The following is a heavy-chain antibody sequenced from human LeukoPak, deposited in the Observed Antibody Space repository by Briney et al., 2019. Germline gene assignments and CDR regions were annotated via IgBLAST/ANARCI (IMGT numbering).Heavy chain of an antibody. CDR1: GFTFSDYY. Sequence: PGGSLRLSCAASGFTFSDYYMSWIRQAPGKGLKWVSYISSSGSTIYYADSVKGRFTISRDNAKNSLYLQMNSLRAEDTAVYYCARDGESGVKVPAANWFDPWGQGTLVTVSS. CDR2: ISSSGSTI. J-gene: IGHJ5*02. CDR3: ARDGESGVKVPAANWFDP. V-gene: IGHV3-11*04. D-gene: IGHD2-2*01.